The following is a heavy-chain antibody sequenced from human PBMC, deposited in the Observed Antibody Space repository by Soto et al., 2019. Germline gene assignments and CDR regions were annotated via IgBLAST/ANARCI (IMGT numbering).Heavy chain of an antibody. Sequence: QVHLVESGGGVVQPGRSLRLSCAASGFSFSTYGMHWVRQAPGKGLEWVAFISNDGSNKYYADSVKGRFTISRDNSKNTLYRQMNSLRAEDTAVYYCVKGFGNDWAFDYWGQGTLVTVSS. CDR3: VKGFGNDWAFDY. J-gene: IGHJ4*02. CDR1: GFSFSTYG. V-gene: IGHV3-30*18. D-gene: IGHD1-1*01. CDR2: ISNDGSNK.